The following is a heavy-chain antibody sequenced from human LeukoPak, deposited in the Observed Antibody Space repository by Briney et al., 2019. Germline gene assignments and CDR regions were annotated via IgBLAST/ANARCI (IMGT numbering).Heavy chain of an antibody. Sequence: ASVKVSCKASGYTFTSYYMHWVRQAPGQGLEWMGIINPSGGSTSYAQKSQGRVTMTRDTSTSTVYMELSSLRSEDTAVYYCATSRATVTTPNYYYYGMDVWGQGTTVTVSS. D-gene: IGHD4-17*01. CDR2: INPSGGST. CDR3: ATSRATVTTPNYYYYGMDV. CDR1: GYTFTSYY. V-gene: IGHV1-46*01. J-gene: IGHJ6*02.